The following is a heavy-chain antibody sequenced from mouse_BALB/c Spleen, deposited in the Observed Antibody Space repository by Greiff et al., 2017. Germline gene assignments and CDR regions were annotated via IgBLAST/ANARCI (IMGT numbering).Heavy chain of an antibody. Sequence: QVQLKQSGPGLVAPSQSLSITCTVSGFSLTGYGVNWVRQPPGKGLEWLGMIWGDGSTDYNSALKSRLSISKDNSKSQVFLKMNSLQTDDTARYYCAKSHHYYGSPYAMDYWGQGTSVTVSS. CDR3: AKSHHYYGSPYAMDY. CDR2: IWGDGST. V-gene: IGHV2-6-7*01. J-gene: IGHJ4*01. CDR1: GFSLTGYG. D-gene: IGHD1-1*01.